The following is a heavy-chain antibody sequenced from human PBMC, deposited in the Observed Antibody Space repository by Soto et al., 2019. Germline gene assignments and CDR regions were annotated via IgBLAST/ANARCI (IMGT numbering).Heavy chain of an antibody. V-gene: IGHV3-23*01. CDR3: AREGDITAAFDY. J-gene: IGHJ4*02. CDR1: GLIFSNYA. CDR2: ISGSGGSP. Sequence: EVQVLESGGVLVQPGGSLRLSCVAPGLIFSNYAMSWVRQAPGKGLEWVSGISGSGGSPHYADSAKGRFTISRDNSKNTLLLQMNTPRAEDTAVYYCAREGDITAAFDYWGQGTLVTVSS. D-gene: IGHD6-13*01.